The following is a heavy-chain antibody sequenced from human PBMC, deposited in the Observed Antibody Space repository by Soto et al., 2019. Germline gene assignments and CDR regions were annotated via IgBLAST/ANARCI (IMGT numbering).Heavy chain of an antibody. CDR1: GGSISSYY. CDR3: ARGGPPAYSSSWYYYYYYMDV. J-gene: IGHJ6*03. D-gene: IGHD6-13*01. Sequence: PSETLSLTCTVSGGSISSYYWSWIRQPPGKGLEWIGYIYYSGSTNYNPSLKSRVTISVDTSKNQFSLKLSSVTAADTAVYYCARGGPPAYSSSWYYYYYYMDVWGKGTTVTVSS. V-gene: IGHV4-59*01. CDR2: IYYSGST.